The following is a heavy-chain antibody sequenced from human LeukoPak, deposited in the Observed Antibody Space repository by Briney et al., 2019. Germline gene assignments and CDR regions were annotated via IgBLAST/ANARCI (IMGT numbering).Heavy chain of an antibody. CDR1: GYSISSGYY. D-gene: IGHD2-2*01. CDR2: IYHSGST. J-gene: IGHJ3*02. CDR3: ASPLGYCSSTSCEGAFDI. Sequence: SETLSLTCAVSGYSISSGYYWGWIRQPPGQGLEWIGSIYHSGSTYYNPSLKSRVTISVDTSKNQFSLKLSSVTAADTAVYYCASPLGYCSSTSCEGAFDIWGQGTVVTVSS. V-gene: IGHV4-38-2*01.